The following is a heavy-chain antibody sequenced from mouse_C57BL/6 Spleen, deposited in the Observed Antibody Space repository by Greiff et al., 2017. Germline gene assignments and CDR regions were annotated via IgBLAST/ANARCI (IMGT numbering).Heavy chain of an antibody. Sequence: VQLQQSGPELVKPGASVTIPCKASGYTFTDYNMDWVKQSPGKSLEWIGDINPNNGGTIYNQKFKGKATLTVDKSSSTAYMELRSLTSEDTAVYYCARGPKKLGRYYFDYWGQGTTLTVSS. D-gene: IGHD4-1*01. CDR1: GYTFTDYN. CDR2: INPNNGGT. CDR3: ARGPKKLGRYYFDY. J-gene: IGHJ2*01. V-gene: IGHV1-18*01.